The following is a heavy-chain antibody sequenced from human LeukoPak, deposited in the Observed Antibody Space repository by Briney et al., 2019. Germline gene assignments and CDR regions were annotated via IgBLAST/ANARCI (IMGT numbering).Heavy chain of an antibody. D-gene: IGHD2-2*01. CDR3: ARHRAIVVVPEGAYYFDY. CDR1: GGSISSGDYY. J-gene: IGHJ4*02. V-gene: IGHV4-30-4*08. Sequence: PSETLSLTCTVSGGSISSGDYYWSWIRQPPGKGLEWIGYIYYSGSTYYNPSLKSRVTISVDTSKNQFSLKLSSVTAADTAVYYCARHRAIVVVPEGAYYFDYWGQGTLVTVSS. CDR2: IYYSGST.